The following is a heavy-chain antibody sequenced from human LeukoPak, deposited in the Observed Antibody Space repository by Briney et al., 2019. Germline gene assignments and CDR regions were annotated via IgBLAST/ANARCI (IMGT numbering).Heavy chain of an antibody. CDR1: GFTFSSYG. CDR2: IRFDGNNK. CDR3: AKGNYYDSSGPFDY. J-gene: IGHJ4*02. D-gene: IGHD3-22*01. V-gene: IGHV3-30*02. Sequence: GGSLRLSCAASGFTFSSYGMHWVRQAPGKGLDWVAFIRFDGNNKYYADSVKGRFTISRDNFKNTLYLQMNSLRAEDTALYYCAKGNYYDSSGPFDYWGQGTLVTVSS.